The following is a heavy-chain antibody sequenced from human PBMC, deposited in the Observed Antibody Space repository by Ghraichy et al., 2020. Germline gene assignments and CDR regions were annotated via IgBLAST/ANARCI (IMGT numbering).Heavy chain of an antibody. CDR3: ARDPSYCSSMSCYFNWFDP. D-gene: IGHD2-2*01. V-gene: IGHV3-21*06. Sequence: GSLRLSCAASGFNFPNHTLNWVRQAPGKGLEWVSSISSSSAYKYYAESVQGRFTISRDDAKNSLFLQMNNLRAEDTAVYYCARDPSYCSSMSCYFNWFDPWGQGSLVTVSS. CDR1: GFNFPNHT. J-gene: IGHJ5*02. CDR2: ISSSSAYK.